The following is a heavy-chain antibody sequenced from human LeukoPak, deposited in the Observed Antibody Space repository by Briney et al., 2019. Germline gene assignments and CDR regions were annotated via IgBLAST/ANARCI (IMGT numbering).Heavy chain of an antibody. CDR3: ATSGASSY. Sequence: GGPLRLSCAASGFTFSSYWMSWVRQAPGKGLEWVANIKQDGSEKYYVGSVKGRFTISRDNAKNSLFLQMNSLGAEDTAVYYCATSGASSYWGQGTLVTVSS. CDR1: GFTFSSYW. V-gene: IGHV3-7*01. D-gene: IGHD1-26*01. J-gene: IGHJ4*02. CDR2: IKQDGSEK.